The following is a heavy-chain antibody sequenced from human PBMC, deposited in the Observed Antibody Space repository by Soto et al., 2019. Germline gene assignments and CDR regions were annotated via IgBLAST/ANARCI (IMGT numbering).Heavy chain of an antibody. Sequence: GRSLRLSCAASGFTFSSYGMHWVRQAPGKGLEWVAVISYDGSNKYYADSVKGRFTISRDNSKNTLYLQMNSLGAEDTAVYYCAKDGGSGYYHPKYFQHWGQGTLVTVSS. CDR3: AKDGGSGYYHPKYFQH. J-gene: IGHJ1*01. V-gene: IGHV3-30*18. CDR1: GFTFSSYG. CDR2: ISYDGSNK. D-gene: IGHD3-22*01.